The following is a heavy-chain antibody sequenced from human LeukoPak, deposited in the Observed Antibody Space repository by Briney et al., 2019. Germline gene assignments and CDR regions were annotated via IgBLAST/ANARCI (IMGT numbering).Heavy chain of an antibody. J-gene: IGHJ5*02. CDR3: ARGVHVLRFLEWLSNWFDP. D-gene: IGHD3-3*01. CDR1: GGSFSGYY. Sequence: PSETLSLTCAVYGGSFSGYYWSWIRQPPGKGLEWIGEINHSGSTNYNPSPKSRVTISVDTSKNQFSLKLSSVTAADTAVYYCARGVHVLRFLEWLSNWFDPWGQGTLVTVSS. CDR2: INHSGST. V-gene: IGHV4-34*01.